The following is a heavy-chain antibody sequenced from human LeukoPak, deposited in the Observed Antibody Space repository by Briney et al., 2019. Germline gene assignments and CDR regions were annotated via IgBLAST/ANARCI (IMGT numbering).Heavy chain of an antibody. V-gene: IGHV3-23*01. CDR2: VRGRGST. CDR3: AKEEAEVGQPNFHS. CDR1: GFTFSNYA. Sequence: SGGSLRLSCAASGFTFSNYAMSWVRQAPGKGPEWVSGVRGRGSTFYSDSVKGRFTISRDNTKNTVHLQMNSLRADDTAVYYCAKEEAEVGQPNFHSWGQGTLVTVSS. J-gene: IGHJ4*02.